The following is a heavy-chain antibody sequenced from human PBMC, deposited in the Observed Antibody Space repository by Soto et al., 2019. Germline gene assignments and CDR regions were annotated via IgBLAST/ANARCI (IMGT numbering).Heavy chain of an antibody. CDR3: AKDMGLGITGTD. J-gene: IGHJ4*02. CDR1: GFTFSSYG. D-gene: IGHD1-20*01. CDR2: ISYVGSNK. Sequence: GGSLRLSCAASGFTFSSYGMHWVRQAPGKGLEWVAVISYVGSNKYYADSVKGRFTISRDNSKNTLYLQMNSLRAEDTAVYYCAKDMGLGITGTDWGQGTLVTVSS. V-gene: IGHV3-30*18.